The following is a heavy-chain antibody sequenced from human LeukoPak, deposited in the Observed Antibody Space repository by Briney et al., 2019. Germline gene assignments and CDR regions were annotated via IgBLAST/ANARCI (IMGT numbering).Heavy chain of an antibody. J-gene: IGHJ4*02. Sequence: PGGSLRLSCAASRFTFNNYAMNWVRQAPGKGLEWVSGISGSGGTTYYADSVKGRFTISRDNTKNTLYLQMNSLRAEDTAVYYCAKEEVDTAMVRLFDYWGREPWSPSPQ. CDR2: ISGSGGTT. CDR1: RFTFNNYA. D-gene: IGHD5-18*01. CDR3: AKEEVDTAMVRLFDY. V-gene: IGHV3-23*01.